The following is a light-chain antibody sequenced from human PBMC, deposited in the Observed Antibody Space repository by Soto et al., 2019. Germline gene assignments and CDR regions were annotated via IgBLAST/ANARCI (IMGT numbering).Light chain of an antibody. CDR3: QQVHDYPLT. Sequence: DIQLTQSPSFLSASVGDRVTLTCRASQGIGHHLAWYQQRPGKAPYLLIYTASLLQSGVPTRFSGGGSGTEFTLAISILQPEDFATYYWQQVHDYPLTFGGGTKVEIK. CDR2: TAS. V-gene: IGKV1-9*01. CDR1: QGIGHH. J-gene: IGKJ4*01.